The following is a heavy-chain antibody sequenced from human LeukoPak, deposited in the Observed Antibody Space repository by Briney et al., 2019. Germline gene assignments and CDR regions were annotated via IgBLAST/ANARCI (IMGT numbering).Heavy chain of an antibody. Sequence: ASVKVSCKASGYTFTNYGISWVRQAPGQGLEWMGWISTNSDIRTYAQTLQGRFTMTTDTATATAYMELNNLTFDDTAVYYCARDWDAMNNCFDPWGQGTPVTVSS. V-gene: IGHV1-18*01. J-gene: IGHJ5*02. CDR1: GYTFTNYG. CDR3: ARDWDAMNNCFDP. D-gene: IGHD1-26*01. CDR2: ISTNSDIR.